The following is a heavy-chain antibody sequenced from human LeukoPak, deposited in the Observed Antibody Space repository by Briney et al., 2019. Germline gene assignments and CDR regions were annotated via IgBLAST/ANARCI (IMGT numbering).Heavy chain of an antibody. CDR3: AGSGYSYGASFDY. V-gene: IGHV1-69*02. J-gene: IGHJ4*02. D-gene: IGHD5-18*01. CDR2: IIPILGIA. Sequence: ASVKVSCKASGGTFSSYTISWVRQAPGQGLEWMGRIIPILGIANYAQKFQGRVTITADKSTSTAYMELSSLRSEDTAVYYCAGSGYSYGASFDYCGQGALVTVSS. CDR1: GGTFSSYT.